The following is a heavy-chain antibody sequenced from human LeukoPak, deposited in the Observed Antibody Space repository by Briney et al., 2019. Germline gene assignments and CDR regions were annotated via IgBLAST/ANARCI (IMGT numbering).Heavy chain of an antibody. V-gene: IGHV4-34*01. CDR3: ARPSGDILTGYYGL. D-gene: IGHD3-9*01. J-gene: IGHJ4*02. CDR2: INHSGST. CDR1: GGSFSGYY. Sequence: SSETLSLTCAVYGGSFSGYYWSWIRQPPGKGLEWIGEINHSGSTNYNTSLKSRVTISVDTSKNQFSLKLRSVTAADTAVYYCARPSGDILTGYYGLWGQGTLVTVSS.